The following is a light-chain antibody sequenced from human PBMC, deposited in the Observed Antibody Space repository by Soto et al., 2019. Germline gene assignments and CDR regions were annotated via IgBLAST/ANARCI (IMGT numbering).Light chain of an antibody. Sequence: EIVLTQSPGTLSLSPGERATLSCRASQSVGSTYLAWYQQKPGQAPRLLIFGASSRATGIPDRFSGSGSGTDFTLTISRLEPEDFAVFYCQQYVNFTLPFGGGTKVDIX. CDR1: QSVGSTY. J-gene: IGKJ4*01. CDR2: GAS. CDR3: QQYVNFTLP. V-gene: IGKV3-20*01.